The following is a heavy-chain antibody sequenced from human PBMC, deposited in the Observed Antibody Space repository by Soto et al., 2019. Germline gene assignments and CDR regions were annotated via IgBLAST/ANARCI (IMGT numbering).Heavy chain of an antibody. V-gene: IGHV3-73*02. D-gene: IGHD2-2*02. CDR3: TRAAILAYYYYGMDV. CDR2: IRSKANSYAT. Sequence: EVQLVESGGGLVQPGGSLKLSCAASGFTFSGSAMHWVRQASGKGLEWVGRIRSKANSYATAYAASVKGRFTISRDDSKNTAYLQMNSLKTEDTAVYYCTRAAILAYYYYGMDVWGQGTTVTVSS. J-gene: IGHJ6*02. CDR1: GFTFSGSA.